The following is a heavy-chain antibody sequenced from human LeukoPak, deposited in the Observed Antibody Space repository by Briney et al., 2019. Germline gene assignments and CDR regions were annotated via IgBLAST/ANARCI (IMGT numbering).Heavy chain of an antibody. CDR2: INHSGST. V-gene: IGHV4-34*01. CDR1: GGSFSGYY. Sequence: SETLSLTCAVYGGSFSGYYWSWIRQPPGKGLEWIGEINHSGSTNYNPSLKSRVTISVDTSKNQFSLKLSSVTAADTAVYYCARLNMVRGVNYWGQGTLVTVSS. J-gene: IGHJ4*02. D-gene: IGHD3-10*01. CDR3: ARLNMVRGVNY.